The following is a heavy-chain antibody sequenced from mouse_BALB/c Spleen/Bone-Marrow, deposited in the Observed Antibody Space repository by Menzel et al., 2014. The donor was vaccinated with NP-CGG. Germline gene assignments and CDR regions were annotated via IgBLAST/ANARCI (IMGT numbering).Heavy chain of an antibody. D-gene: IGHD2-14*01. CDR2: IAPGSGST. CDR1: GYTFTSYW. V-gene: IGHV1S41*01. CDR3: AYYRYDVNY. Sequence: DLVKPGDSVKLSCKASGYTFTSYWINWIKQRPGQGLEWIGRIAPGSGSTYYNEMFKGKAILTVDTSSSTAYIQLSSLSSEGSAVYFCAYYRYDVNYWGQGTTLTVSS. J-gene: IGHJ2*01.